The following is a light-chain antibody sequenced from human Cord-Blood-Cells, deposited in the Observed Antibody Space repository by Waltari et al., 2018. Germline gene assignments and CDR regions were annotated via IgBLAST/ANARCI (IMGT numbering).Light chain of an antibody. CDR3: QQYDNLAWT. CDR1: QDISNY. Sequence: DIQMTQSPSSLSASVGDRVTITCQASQDISNYLNWYQQKPGKAPQLLIYDASNLATGVPSRFSGSGTGTDFTFTISSLQPEDIATYYCQQYDNLAWTCGQGTKVEV. CDR2: DAS. J-gene: IGKJ1*01. V-gene: IGKV1-33*01.